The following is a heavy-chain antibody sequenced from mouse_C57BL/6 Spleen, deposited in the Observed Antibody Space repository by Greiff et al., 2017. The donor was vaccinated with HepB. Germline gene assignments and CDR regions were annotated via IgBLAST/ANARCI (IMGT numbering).Heavy chain of an antibody. J-gene: IGHJ3*01. CDR1: GYTFTDYY. CDR2: INPNNGGT. CDR3: ARGREAFFFAY. V-gene: IGHV1-26*01. Sequence: VQLQQSGPELVKPGASVKISCKASGYTFTDYYMNWVKQSHGKSLEWIGDINPNNGGTSYNQKFKGKATLTVDKSSSTAYMELRSLTSEDSAVYYCARGREAFFFAYWGQGTLVTVSA.